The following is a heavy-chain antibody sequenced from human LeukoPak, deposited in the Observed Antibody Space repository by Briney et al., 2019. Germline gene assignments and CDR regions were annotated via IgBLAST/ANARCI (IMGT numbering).Heavy chain of an antibody. CDR2: IYHSGST. V-gene: IGHV4-38-2*01. CDR3: ARYSGYAGHIDY. J-gene: IGHJ4*02. D-gene: IGHD5-12*01. Sequence: SETLSLTCAVSGYSISSGYYWGWIRQPPGKGLEWIGSIYHSGSTYYNPSLKRRVTISVDTSKNQFSLKLSSVTAADTAVYYCARYSGYAGHIDYWGQGTLVTVSS. CDR1: GYSISSGYY.